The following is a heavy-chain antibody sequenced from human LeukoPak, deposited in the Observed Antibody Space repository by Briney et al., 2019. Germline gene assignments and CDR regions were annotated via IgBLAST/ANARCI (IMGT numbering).Heavy chain of an antibody. CDR2: INHSGST. D-gene: IGHD1-26*01. J-gene: IGHJ4*02. CDR3: ASRRSIVGATTPPHFDY. CDR1: GGSISSYY. Sequence: SETLCLTCTVSGGSISSYYWSWIRQPPGKGLEWIGEINHSGSTNYNPSLKSRVTISVDTSKNQFSLKLSSVTAADTAVYYCASRRSIVGATTPPHFDYWGQGTLVTVSS. V-gene: IGHV4-34*01.